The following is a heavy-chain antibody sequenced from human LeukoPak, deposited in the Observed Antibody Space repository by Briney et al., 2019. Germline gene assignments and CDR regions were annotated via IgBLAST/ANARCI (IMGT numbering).Heavy chain of an antibody. CDR2: IQFDGSNK. Sequence: PGGSLRLSCAASGFTFSTYGMDWVRQAPGKGLEWVAFIQFDGSNKYYADPVKGRFTISRDNSKNTLYLQMNSLRTEDTAVYFCAKESVGGSWPYYFDYWGQGVLLTVSS. V-gene: IGHV3-30*02. D-gene: IGHD6-13*01. J-gene: IGHJ4*02. CDR3: AKESVGGSWPYYFDY. CDR1: GFTFSTYG.